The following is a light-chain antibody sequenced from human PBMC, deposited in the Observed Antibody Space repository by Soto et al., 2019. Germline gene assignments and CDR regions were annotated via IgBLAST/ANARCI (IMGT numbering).Light chain of an antibody. CDR2: EVA. V-gene: IGLV2-8*01. Sequence: QSVLTQPPSASGSPGQSLTISCTGTSSDIGAYDFVSWYQQHPGKAPKLMIYEVAKRPSGVPDRFSASKSGNTASLTVSGRQAEDEADYYCSAHGGSNNFYVFGTGTKLTVL. J-gene: IGLJ1*01. CDR3: SAHGGSNNFYV. CDR1: SSDIGAYDF.